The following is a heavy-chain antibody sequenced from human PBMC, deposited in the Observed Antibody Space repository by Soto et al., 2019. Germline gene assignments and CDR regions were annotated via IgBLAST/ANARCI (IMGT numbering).Heavy chain of an antibody. V-gene: IGHV3-11*01. CDR1: GFTLSAYY. D-gene: IGHD1-1*01. Sequence: GGSLRLSCAASGFTLSAYYMTWVRQAPGKGLEWISYISSSGGTIYHADSVKGRFTISRDNAKKSLDLQMNSLRAEDTAVYYCARVSPVLGSYAMDVWGPGAKVTVYS. CDR3: ARVSPVLGSYAMDV. J-gene: IGHJ6*02. CDR2: ISSSGGTI.